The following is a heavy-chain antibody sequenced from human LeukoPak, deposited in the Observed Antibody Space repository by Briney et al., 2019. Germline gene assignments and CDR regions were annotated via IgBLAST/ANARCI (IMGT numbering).Heavy chain of an antibody. CDR2: IIPIFGTA. CDR1: GGTFSSYA. CDR3: ANSYSSSFHYFDY. V-gene: IGHV1-69*13. Sequence: SVKVSCKASGGTFSSYAISWVRQAPGQGLEWMGGIIPIFGTANYAQKFQGRVTITADESTSTAYMELSSLRSEDTAVYYCANSYSSSFHYFDYWGQGTLVTVSS. D-gene: IGHD6-6*01. J-gene: IGHJ4*02.